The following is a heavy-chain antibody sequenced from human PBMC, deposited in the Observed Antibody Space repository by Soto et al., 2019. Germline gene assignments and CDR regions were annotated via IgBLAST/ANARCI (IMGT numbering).Heavy chain of an antibody. CDR1: GYNFTAFW. J-gene: IGHJ5*01. V-gene: IGHV5-10-1*01. CDR2: IDPSDSYT. CDR3: ARVHKNWFDS. Sequence: GKSLKISCKASGYNFTAFWIHWVRQLPGKGLEWLGKIDPSDSYTNYSPSFEGHVTISTDKSITTAYLHWSSLRASDTALYFCARVHKNWFDSWAQGTMVTVSS.